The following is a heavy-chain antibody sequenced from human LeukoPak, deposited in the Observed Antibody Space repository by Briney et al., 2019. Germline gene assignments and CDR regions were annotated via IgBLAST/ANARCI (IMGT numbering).Heavy chain of an antibody. CDR1: GFTVSSNY. J-gene: IGHJ4*02. V-gene: IGHV3-53*01. D-gene: IGHD2-2*02. CDR3: ARARCSSTSCYRGAILDY. CDR2: IYSGGST. Sequence: GGSLRLSCAASGFTVSSNYMSWVRQAPGKGLEWVSVIYSGGSTYYADSVKGRFTISRDNSKNTLYLQMNSLRAEDTAVYYCARARCSSTSCYRGAILDYWGQGTLVTVSS.